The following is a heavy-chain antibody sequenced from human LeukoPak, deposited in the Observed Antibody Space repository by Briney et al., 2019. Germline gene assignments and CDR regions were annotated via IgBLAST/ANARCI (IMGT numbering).Heavy chain of an antibody. V-gene: IGHV3-23*01. J-gene: IGHJ4*02. D-gene: IGHD3-22*01. Sequence: GGSLRLSCAASGFTFSSYAMSWVRQAPGKGLEWVSAMSGSGASTYYADSVKGRFTISRDNSKNTLYLQMNSLRAEDTAVYYCAKRDITMIVVVTYFDYWGQGTLVTVSS. CDR3: AKRDITMIVVVTYFDY. CDR2: MSGSGAST. CDR1: GFTFSSYA.